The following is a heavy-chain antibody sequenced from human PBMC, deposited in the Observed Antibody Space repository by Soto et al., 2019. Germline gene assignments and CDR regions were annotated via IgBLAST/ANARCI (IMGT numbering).Heavy chain of an antibody. Sequence: ASVKVSCKASGYTFTSYGISWVRQAPGQGLEWMGWISAYNGNTNYAQKLQGRVTMTTDTSTSTAYMELRSLRSDDTAVYYCARELFFGVVTTRRYYYYGMDVWGQGTTVTVSS. J-gene: IGHJ6*02. CDR1: GYTFTSYG. CDR3: ARELFFGVVTTRRYYYYGMDV. D-gene: IGHD3-3*01. V-gene: IGHV1-18*01. CDR2: ISAYNGNT.